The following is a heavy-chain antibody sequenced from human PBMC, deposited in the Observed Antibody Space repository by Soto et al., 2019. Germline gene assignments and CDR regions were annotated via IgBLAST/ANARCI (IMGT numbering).Heavy chain of an antibody. D-gene: IGHD5-12*01. Sequence: QVQLQESGPGLVKPSQTLSLTCPVSGGSISSGGHYWSWIRQHPGEGLEWIGYIYYSGSTYYNPSLKSRVTISVDTCKNQFSLKLSSVTGADSAVYYCARDAGPTTYFDYWGQGTLMTVSS. CDR3: ARDAGPTTYFDY. CDR2: IYYSGST. J-gene: IGHJ4*02. CDR1: GGSISSGGHY. V-gene: IGHV4-31*03.